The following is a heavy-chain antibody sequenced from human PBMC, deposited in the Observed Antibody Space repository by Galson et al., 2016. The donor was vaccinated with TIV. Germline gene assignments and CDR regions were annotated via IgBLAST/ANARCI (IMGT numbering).Heavy chain of an antibody. CDR2: RKEDGSTI. Sequence: SLRLSCAVSGFTFNNYWMSWARQAPGKGLEGVANRKEDGSTIYDVDSVEGRFTISRDNAKNSLYLQMNSLRVEDTAMYYCARDHSYQSFDYWGQGTLVTVSS. CDR1: GFTFNNYW. D-gene: IGHD2-2*01. V-gene: IGHV3-7*01. CDR3: ARDHSYQSFDY. J-gene: IGHJ4*02.